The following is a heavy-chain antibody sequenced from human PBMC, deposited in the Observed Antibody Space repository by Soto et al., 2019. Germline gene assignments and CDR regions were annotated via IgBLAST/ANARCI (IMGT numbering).Heavy chain of an antibody. Sequence: QVQLVESGGGVIQPGRSRRLSCSASGLDFRNNDMHWVRQAPGKGLEWVAVISQDSRNIFYRNSVKGRFTGSRDNSKNTLYLEMNSVVVEQTAVYFCAKLVDKTLDDLWGLGNVVVVS. D-gene: IGHD3-10*01. V-gene: IGHV3-30*18. J-gene: IGHJ5*02. CDR2: ISQDSRNI. CDR1: GLDFRNND. CDR3: AKLVDKTLDDL.